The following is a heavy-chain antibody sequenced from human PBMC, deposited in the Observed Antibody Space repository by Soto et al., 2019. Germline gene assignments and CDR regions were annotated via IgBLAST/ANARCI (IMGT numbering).Heavy chain of an antibody. V-gene: IGHV1-3*01. D-gene: IGHD6-19*01. CDR2: INAGNGNT. CDR1: GYTFINYG. J-gene: IGHJ4*02. Sequence: ASVKVSCKTSGYTFINYGISWVRQAPGQRLEWMGWINAGNGNTKYSQKFQGRVTITRDTSASTAYMELSSLRSEDTAVYYCARAVAVPADFDYWGLGTLVTVSS. CDR3: ARAVAVPADFDY.